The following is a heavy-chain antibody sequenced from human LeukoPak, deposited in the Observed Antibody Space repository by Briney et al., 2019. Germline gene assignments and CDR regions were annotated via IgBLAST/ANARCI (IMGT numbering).Heavy chain of an antibody. V-gene: IGHV3-23*01. CDR3: ARDFCSSTSCYPYFDY. Sequence: PGGSLRLSCAASGFTFSSYAMSWVRQAPGKGLEWVSAISGSGGSTYYADSVKGRFTISRDNAKNSLYLQMYSLRADDTAVYYCARDFCSSTSCYPYFDYWGQGTLVTVSS. CDR1: GFTFSSYA. J-gene: IGHJ4*02. D-gene: IGHD2-2*01. CDR2: ISGSGGST.